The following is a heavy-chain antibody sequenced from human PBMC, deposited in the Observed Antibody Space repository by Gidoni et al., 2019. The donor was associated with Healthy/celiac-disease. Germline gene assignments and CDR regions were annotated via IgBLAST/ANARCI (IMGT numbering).Heavy chain of an antibody. Sequence: EVQLVESGGGLVQPERSLILFCTASGFTFADSAMSWFRQDPGKGLEWVGFIRSKAYGGTTEYAASVKGRFTISRDDSKSIAYLKMNSLKTEDTAVYYCTRVADPTGYTYYYYGMDVWGQGTTVTVSS. CDR1: GFTFADSA. CDR3: TRVADPTGYTYYYYGMDV. D-gene: IGHD5-12*01. V-gene: IGHV3-49*03. CDR2: IRSKAYGGTT. J-gene: IGHJ6*02.